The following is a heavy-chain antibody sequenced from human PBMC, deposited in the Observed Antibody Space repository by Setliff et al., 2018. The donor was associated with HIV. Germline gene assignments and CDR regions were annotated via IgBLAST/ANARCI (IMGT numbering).Heavy chain of an antibody. CDR1: GFTFTDYY. CDR2: ISSSTTFI. CDR3: TRSSGSYSDFDL. J-gene: IGHJ4*02. Sequence: GGSLRLSCEASGFTFTDYYIIWIRQAPGKGLEWVSHISSSTTFINYAGSVKGRFTISRDNTKNSVYLQMNSLRAEDTAVYYCTRSSGSYSDFDLWGRGTLVTVSS. D-gene: IGHD1-26*01. V-gene: IGHV3-11*03.